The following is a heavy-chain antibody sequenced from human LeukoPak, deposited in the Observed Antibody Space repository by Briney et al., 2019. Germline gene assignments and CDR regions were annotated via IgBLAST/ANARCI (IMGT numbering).Heavy chain of an antibody. J-gene: IGHJ4*02. Sequence: GGSLRLSCAASGFTFSSYAMSWVRQAPGKGLEWVSAISGSGGSTYYADSVKGRFTISRDNSKNTLYLQMNSLRAEDTAVYYSAKAQGHIVVVTATDYWGQGTLVTVSS. V-gene: IGHV3-23*01. CDR3: AKAQGHIVVVTATDY. D-gene: IGHD2-21*02. CDR1: GFTFSSYA. CDR2: ISGSGGST.